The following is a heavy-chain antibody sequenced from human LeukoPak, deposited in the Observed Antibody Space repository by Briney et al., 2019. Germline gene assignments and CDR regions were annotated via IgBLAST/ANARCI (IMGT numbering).Heavy chain of an antibody. CDR1: GGSISSSSYY. CDR3: ARLVLMPLYHEYGLFDY. D-gene: IGHD3-3*01. V-gene: IGHV4-39*01. Sequence: ASEILSLTCTVSGGSISSSSYYWGWIRQPPGKGLEWIGSIYYSGSTYYNPSLKSRVTISVDTSKNQFSLKLSSVTAADTAVYYCARLVLMPLYHEYGLFDYWGQGTLVTVSS. J-gene: IGHJ4*02. CDR2: IYYSGST.